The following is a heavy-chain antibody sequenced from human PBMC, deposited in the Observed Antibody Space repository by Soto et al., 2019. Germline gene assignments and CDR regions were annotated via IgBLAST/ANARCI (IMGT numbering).Heavy chain of an antibody. CDR1: GFTFSSYS. J-gene: IGHJ4*02. CDR3: AKEGTSGLYYFDY. Sequence: GGSLRLSCAASGFTFSSYSMHWVRQAPGKGLEWVSSISGSGDSTYYADSVKGRFTISRDNSRNTLYLQMNSLRAGDSAKYYCAKEGTSGLYYFDYWGQGTLVTVSS. V-gene: IGHV3-23*01. CDR2: ISGSGDST. D-gene: IGHD6-19*01.